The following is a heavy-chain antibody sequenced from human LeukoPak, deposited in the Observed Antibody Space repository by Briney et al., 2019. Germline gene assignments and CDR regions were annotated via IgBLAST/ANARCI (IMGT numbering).Heavy chain of an antibody. CDR1: GFTISSYA. J-gene: IGHJ4*02. D-gene: IGHD5-24*01. CDR3: ATVARMATIPYFDY. Sequence: GGSLRLSCAAPGFTISSYAMRCGCQAPGKGLEYVSAISSNGGSTYYANSVKGGFTISRDNSKNTLYLQLGSLRAEDMAVYYCATVARMATIPYFDYWGQGTLVTVSS. CDR2: ISSNGGST. V-gene: IGHV3-64*01.